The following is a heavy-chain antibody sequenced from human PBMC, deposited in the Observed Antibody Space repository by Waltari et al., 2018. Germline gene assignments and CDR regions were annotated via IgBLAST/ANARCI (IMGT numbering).Heavy chain of an antibody. Sequence: QVQLQESGPGLVKPSQTLSLTCTVSGGSISSGDYYWSWIRQPPGKGMELIGYIYYSGSTYYNPSLKSRVTISVDTSKNQFSLKLSSVTAADTAVYYCARVGIAARRYWYFDLWGRGTLVTVSS. J-gene: IGHJ2*01. D-gene: IGHD6-6*01. CDR1: GGSISSGDYY. CDR3: ARVGIAARRYWYFDL. V-gene: IGHV4-30-4*08. CDR2: IYYSGST.